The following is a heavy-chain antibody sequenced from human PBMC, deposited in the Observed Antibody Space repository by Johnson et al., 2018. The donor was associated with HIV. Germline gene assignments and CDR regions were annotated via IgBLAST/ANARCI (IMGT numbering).Heavy chain of an antibody. V-gene: IGHV3-74*02. D-gene: IGHD1-1*01. CDR2: ISSDGTDT. J-gene: IGHJ3*01. CDR3: ARSGPNWAFDF. Sequence: VQLVESGGGVVKPGRSLRLSCAASGFTFSSYAMHWVRQAPGKGLVWVSRISSDGTDTYYADSVKGRFTISRDNARNTMFVQMKSLRAEDTAVYYCARSGPNWAFDFWGQGTMVTVSS. CDR1: GFTFSSYA.